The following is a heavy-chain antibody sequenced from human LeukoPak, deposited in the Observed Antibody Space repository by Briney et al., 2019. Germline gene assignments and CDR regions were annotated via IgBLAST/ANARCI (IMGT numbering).Heavy chain of an antibody. CDR3: AREGIAAAGYYYYMDV. CDR2: ISSSSSYI. J-gene: IGHJ6*03. Sequence: KTGGSLRLSCAASGFTFSSYSMNWVRQAPGKGLEWVSSISSSSSYIYYADSVNGRFTISRDNAKNSLYLQMNSLRAEDTAVYYCAREGIAAAGYYYYMDVWGKGTTVTVSS. CDR1: GFTFSSYS. V-gene: IGHV3-21*01. D-gene: IGHD6-13*01.